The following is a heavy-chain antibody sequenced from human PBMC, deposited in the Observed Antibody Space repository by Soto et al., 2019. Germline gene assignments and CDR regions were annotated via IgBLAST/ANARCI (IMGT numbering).Heavy chain of an antibody. CDR1: GYTFTAYY. J-gene: IGHJ4*02. V-gene: IGHV1-2*04. CDR3: ARGPSHGGLDY. CDR2: INPNTGDT. Sequence: QVQPVQSAAEVKRPGASVKVSCKPSGYTFTAYYIHWLRQVPGQGLEWMGWINPNTGDTKCAQKFQGWVTMTRDTSTTTAYMELSRLKSDDTAVYYCARGPSHGGLDYWGQGTLVTVSS. D-gene: IGHD4-17*01.